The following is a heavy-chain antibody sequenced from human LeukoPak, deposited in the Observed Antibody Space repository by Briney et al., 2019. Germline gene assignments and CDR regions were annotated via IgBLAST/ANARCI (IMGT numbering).Heavy chain of an antibody. D-gene: IGHD5-18*01. CDR3: AREGRGYSYGYDY. CDR2: IYYSGST. V-gene: IGHV4-59*01. J-gene: IGHJ4*02. Sequence: SETLSLTCAVYGGSFSGYYWSWIRQPPGKGLEWIGYIYYSGSTNYNPPLKSRVTISVDTSKNQFSLKLSSVTAADTAVYYCAREGRGYSYGYDYWGQGTLVTVSS. CDR1: GGSFSGYY.